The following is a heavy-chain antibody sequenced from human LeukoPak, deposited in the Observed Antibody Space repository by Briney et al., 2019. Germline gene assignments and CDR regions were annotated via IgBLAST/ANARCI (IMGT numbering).Heavy chain of an antibody. CDR3: AREIRGIGVAGFGAFDI. Sequence: VASVKVSCKASGYTFTGYYMQWVRQAPGQGLEWMGWISAYNGNTNYAQKFQGRVTMTKDTSTNTVYMELRSLRSDDTAVYYCAREIRGIGVAGFGAFDIWGQGTMVIVSS. D-gene: IGHD6-19*01. V-gene: IGHV1-18*04. CDR1: GYTFTGYY. CDR2: ISAYNGNT. J-gene: IGHJ3*02.